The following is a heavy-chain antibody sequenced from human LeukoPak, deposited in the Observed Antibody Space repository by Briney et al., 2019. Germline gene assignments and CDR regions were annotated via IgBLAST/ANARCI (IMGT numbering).Heavy chain of an antibody. J-gene: IGHJ6*03. CDR2: IYTSGST. CDR3: ARDRIDYYDSSGYFYYYYMDV. Sequence: SETLSLTCTVSGGSISSYYWSWIRQPAGKGLEWIGRIYTSGSTNYNPSPKSRFTMSVDTSKNQFSLKLSSVTAADTAVYYCARDRIDYYDSSGYFYYYYMDVWGKGTTVTVSS. CDR1: GGSISSYY. D-gene: IGHD3-22*01. V-gene: IGHV4-4*07.